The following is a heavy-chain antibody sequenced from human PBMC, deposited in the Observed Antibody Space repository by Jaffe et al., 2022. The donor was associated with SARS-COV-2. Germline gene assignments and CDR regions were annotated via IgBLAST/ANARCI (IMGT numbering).Heavy chain of an antibody. CDR2: ISPSGSTI. D-gene: IGHD2-15*01. CDR3: ARDRVYCSGGKCYDPYYFDY. CDR1: GFTFSNFE. Sequence: EVQLVESGGGLVQPGGSLRLSCEASGFTFSNFEMNWVRQAPGKGLEWISYISPSGSTIFYADSVKGRFTISRDNAKKSLSLQMNSLRVEDTAVYFCARDRVYCSGGKCYDPYYFDYWGQGTLVTVSS. V-gene: IGHV3-48*03. J-gene: IGHJ4*02.